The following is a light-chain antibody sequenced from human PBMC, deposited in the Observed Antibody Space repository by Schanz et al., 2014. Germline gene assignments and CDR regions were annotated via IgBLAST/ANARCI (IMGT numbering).Light chain of an antibody. CDR1: SSDVGGYNY. CDR3: SSYTSSSTVV. Sequence: QSALTQPASVSGSPGQSITISCTGSSSDVGGYNYVSWFQHHPGKAPKLMIYEVSKRPSGVPDRFSGSKSGNTASLTISGLQAEDEADYYCSSYTSSSTVVFGGGTKLTVL. J-gene: IGLJ2*01. CDR2: EVS. V-gene: IGLV2-14*01.